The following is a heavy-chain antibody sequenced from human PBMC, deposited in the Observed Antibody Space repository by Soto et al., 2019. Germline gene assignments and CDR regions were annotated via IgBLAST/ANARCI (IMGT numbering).Heavy chain of an antibody. J-gene: IGHJ5*02. D-gene: IGHD5-18*01. Sequence: SETLSLTCTVSGGSISSYYWSWIRQPPGKVLEWIGYIYYSGSTNYNPSLKSRVTISVDTSKNQFSLKLSSVTAADTAVYYCAGSYSYGNNWFDPWGQGTLVTVSS. CDR1: GGSISSYY. CDR3: AGSYSYGNNWFDP. CDR2: IYYSGST. V-gene: IGHV4-59*01.